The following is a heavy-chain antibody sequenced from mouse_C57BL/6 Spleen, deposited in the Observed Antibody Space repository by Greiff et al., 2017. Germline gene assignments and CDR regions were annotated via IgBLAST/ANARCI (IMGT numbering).Heavy chain of an antibody. Sequence: DVQLQESGPGMVKPSQSLSLTCTVTGYSITSGYDWHWIRHFPGNKLEWMGYISYSGSTNYNPSLKSRISITHDTSKNHFFLKLNSVTTEDTATYYCAIGDYYAMDYWGQGTSVTVSS. CDR1: GYSITSGYD. J-gene: IGHJ4*01. CDR3: AIGDYYAMDY. CDR2: ISYSGST. V-gene: IGHV3-1*01.